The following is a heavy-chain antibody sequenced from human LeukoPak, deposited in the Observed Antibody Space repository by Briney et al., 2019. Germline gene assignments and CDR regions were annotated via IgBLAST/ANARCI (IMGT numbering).Heavy chain of an antibody. CDR3: AKDNGVAVAGTFYYYGMDV. Sequence: GGSLRLSCAASGFTFSSYGMHWVRQAPGKGLEWVAVISYDGSNKYYADSVKGRFTISRDNSKNTLYLQMNSLRAEDTAVYYCAKDNGVAVAGTFYYYGMDVWGQGTTVTVSS. J-gene: IGHJ6*02. V-gene: IGHV3-30*18. CDR2: ISYDGSNK. D-gene: IGHD2-15*01. CDR1: GFTFSSYG.